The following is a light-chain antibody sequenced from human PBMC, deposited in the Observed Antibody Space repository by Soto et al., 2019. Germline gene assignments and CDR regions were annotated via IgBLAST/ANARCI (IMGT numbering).Light chain of an antibody. J-gene: IGKJ1*01. V-gene: IGKV3-15*01. CDR3: QQYNNWPRT. Sequence: EKVMTQSPATLSMSPGERVTLFCRASQSVSTNLAWYQQKPGQAPRLLIYGASSRATGIPARFSGSGSGTEFTLTISSLQSEDFAVYYCQQYNNWPRTFGQGTKVEIK. CDR1: QSVSTN. CDR2: GAS.